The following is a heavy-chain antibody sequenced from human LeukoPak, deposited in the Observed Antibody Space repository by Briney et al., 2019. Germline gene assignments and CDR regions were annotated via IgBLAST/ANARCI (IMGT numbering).Heavy chain of an antibody. D-gene: IGHD3-16*02. Sequence: ASVKVSCKVSGYTLTELSMHWVRQAPGKGLEWMGGFDPEDGETIYAQKFQGRVTMTEDTSTDTAYMELSSLRSEDTAVYYCATDRKRRHYDYVWGSYRDWGQGTLVTVSS. CDR3: ATDRKRRHYDYVWGSYRD. CDR1: GYTLTELS. CDR2: FDPEDGET. V-gene: IGHV1-24*01. J-gene: IGHJ4*02.